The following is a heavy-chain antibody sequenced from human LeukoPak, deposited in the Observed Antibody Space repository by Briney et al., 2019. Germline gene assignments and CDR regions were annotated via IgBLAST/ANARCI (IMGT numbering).Heavy chain of an antibody. V-gene: IGHV4-59*13. CDR3: AREATYYYDSSGYYFDY. CDR1: GGSISNYY. D-gene: IGHD3-22*01. Sequence: SETLSLICTVSGGSISNYYWSWIWQPPGKGLEWIGYIYYSGSTNYNTSLKSRVTISVDTSKNQFSLKLSSVTAADTAVYYCAREATYYYDSSGYYFDYWGQGTLVTVSS. CDR2: IYYSGST. J-gene: IGHJ4*02.